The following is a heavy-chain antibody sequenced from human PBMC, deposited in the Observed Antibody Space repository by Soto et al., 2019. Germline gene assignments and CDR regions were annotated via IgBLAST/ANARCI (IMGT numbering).Heavy chain of an antibody. J-gene: IGHJ5*02. V-gene: IGHV5-51*01. CDR1: GYSFTSYW. Sequence: GESLKISCKGSGYSFTSYWIGWVRQMPGKGLEWMGIIYPGDSDTRYSPSFQGQVTISADKSISTAYLQWSSLKASDTAMYYCARHGLGYCSSTSCSPGDHWGQGTLVTVSS. D-gene: IGHD2-2*01. CDR3: ARHGLGYCSSTSCSPGDH. CDR2: IYPGDSDT.